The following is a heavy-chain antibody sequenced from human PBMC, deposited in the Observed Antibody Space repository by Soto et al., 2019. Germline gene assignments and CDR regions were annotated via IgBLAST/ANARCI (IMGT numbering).Heavy chain of an antibody. V-gene: IGHV5-51*01. Sequence: EPRKISCKGSGYSFTSYWIGWVRQMPGKGLEWMWTIYPCDSDTRYSLSFQGQATISADKSISTAYIQGSGLKASHTAMYDCARPNAVAVHFDYWGQGPLVTAAS. CDR2: IYPCDSDT. CDR1: GYSFTSYW. J-gene: IGHJ4*02. CDR3: ARPNAVAVHFDY. D-gene: IGHD2-2*01.